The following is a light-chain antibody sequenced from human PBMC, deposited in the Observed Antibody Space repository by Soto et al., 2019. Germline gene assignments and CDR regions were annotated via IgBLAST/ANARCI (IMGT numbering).Light chain of an antibody. V-gene: IGKV1-39*01. J-gene: IGKJ1*01. CDR1: QSIVTY. CDR2: AAS. Sequence: DIQMTQSPSSLSASVGDRVTITCRASQSIVTYLNWYLQKPGKAPKLLIYAASNLQSGVPSRFSGSGSGTDFTLTISSLQPEDFATYYCQHYNSYSEAFAQGTKVELK. CDR3: QHYNSYSEA.